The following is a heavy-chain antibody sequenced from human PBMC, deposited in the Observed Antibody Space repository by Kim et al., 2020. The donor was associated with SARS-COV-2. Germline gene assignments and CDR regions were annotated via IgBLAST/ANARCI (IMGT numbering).Heavy chain of an antibody. J-gene: IGHJ4*02. CDR3: ARGRYYFDY. Sequence: GGSLRLSCAASGFTFNSDDMNWVRQAPGKGLEWVSSISGYSGHTTYAESLRGRFTISRDNAQKSLYLQMNSLRAEDTAIYYCARGRYYFDYWRQGTLVTVP. V-gene: IGHV3-21*01. CDR2: ISGYSGHT. CDR1: GFTFNSDD. D-gene: IGHD1-20*01.